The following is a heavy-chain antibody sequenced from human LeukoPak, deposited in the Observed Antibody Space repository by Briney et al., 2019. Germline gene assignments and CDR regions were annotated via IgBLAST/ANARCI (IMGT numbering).Heavy chain of an antibody. CDR1: GFTFSTYW. V-gene: IGHV3-7*01. CDR3: AREQSGSRSWPQIRAYYYMDV. D-gene: IGHD6-13*01. CDR2: IKQDGSEK. J-gene: IGHJ6*03. Sequence: QAGGSLRLSCAASGFTFSTYWMSWVRQAPGKGLEWVANIKQDGSEKYYVDSVKGRFTISRDNARNSLYLQMNSLRAEDTAMYYCAREQSGSRSWPQIRAYYYMDVWGKGTTVTISS.